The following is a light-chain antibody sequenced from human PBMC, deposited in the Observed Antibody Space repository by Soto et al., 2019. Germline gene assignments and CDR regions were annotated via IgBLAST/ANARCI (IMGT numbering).Light chain of an antibody. J-gene: IGKJ1*01. CDR2: DAS. V-gene: IGKV3-20*01. CDR1: QSVSSSS. Sequence: ENVLTQSPGTLSLSPGERATLSCRASQSVSSSSLAWYQQKPGQAPRLLIYDASSRSTGIPDRFSGSGSGTDFTLTISRLEPEDFAVYYCQQYVGSPETFGQGTKVEIK. CDR3: QQYVGSPET.